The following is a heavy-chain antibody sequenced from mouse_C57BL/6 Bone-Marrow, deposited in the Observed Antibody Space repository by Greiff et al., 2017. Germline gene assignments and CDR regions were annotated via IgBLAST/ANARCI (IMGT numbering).Heavy chain of an antibody. V-gene: IGHV5-9*01. CDR3: ARWGTTVLDY. J-gene: IGHJ2*01. Sequence: EVQGVESGGGLVKPGGSLKLSCAASGFTFSSYTMSWVRQTPEKRLEWVATISGGGGNTYYPDSVKGRFTISRDNAKNTLYLQMSSLRSEDTALYYCARWGTTVLDYWGQGTTLTVSS. D-gene: IGHD1-1*01. CDR2: ISGGGGNT. CDR1: GFTFSSYT.